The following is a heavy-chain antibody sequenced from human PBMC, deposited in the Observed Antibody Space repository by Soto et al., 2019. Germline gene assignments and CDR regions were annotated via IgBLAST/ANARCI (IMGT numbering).Heavy chain of an antibody. CDR1: GGSIINNHYY. CDR3: ARASMIGVPGFFDV. D-gene: IGHD3-22*01. J-gene: IGHJ2*01. Sequence: QVQLQESGPGLVKPSQTLSLTCSVSGGSIINNHYYWNIIRQPPGKGLEWLAYIYYSGSTYYNQSLESRLTISIDTSKNQFSLKLSSVTAADTAVYYCARASMIGVPGFFDVWGRGTLVTVSS. CDR2: IYYSGST. V-gene: IGHV4-30-4*01.